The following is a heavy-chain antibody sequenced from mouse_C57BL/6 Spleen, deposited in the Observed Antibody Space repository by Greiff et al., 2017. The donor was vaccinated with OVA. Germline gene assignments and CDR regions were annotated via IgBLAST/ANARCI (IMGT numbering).Heavy chain of an antibody. V-gene: IGHV5-4*01. CDR3: ARDRLTGTGGFDY. Sequence: EVKLVESGGGLVKPGGSLKLSCAASGFTFSSYAMSWVRQTPEKRLEWVATISDGGSYTYYPDNVKGRFTISRDNAKNNLYLQMSHLKSEDTAMYYCARDRLTGTGGFDYWGQGTTLTVSS. CDR1: GFTFSSYA. J-gene: IGHJ2*01. CDR2: ISDGGSYT. D-gene: IGHD4-1*01.